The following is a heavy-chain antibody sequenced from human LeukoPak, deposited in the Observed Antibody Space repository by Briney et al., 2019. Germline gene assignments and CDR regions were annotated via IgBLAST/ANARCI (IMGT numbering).Heavy chain of an antibody. V-gene: IGHV4-59*01. J-gene: IGHJ5*02. CDR2: MYYNENS. D-gene: IGHD2/OR15-2a*01. CDR1: GVPITDYY. CDR3: ARELPSIGNWFDP. Sequence: PYETLSLTCNISGVPITDYYWSWIRLAPRRGLEWIGYMYYNENSSSNASLEGRVTMSADTSTNQFSLRLTSVTAADTAIYYCARELPSIGNWFDPWGQGILVSVFS.